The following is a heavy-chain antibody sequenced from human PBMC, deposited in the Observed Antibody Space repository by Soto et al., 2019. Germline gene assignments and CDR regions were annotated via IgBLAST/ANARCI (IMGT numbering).Heavy chain of an antibody. CDR2: ISGSGGST. D-gene: IGHD4-4*01. J-gene: IGHJ3*02. V-gene: IGHV3-23*01. CDR3: AKDLRAMTTVTTSAFDI. Sequence: GGSLRLSCAASGFTFSSYAMSWVRQAPGKGLEWVSAISGSGGSTYYADSVKGRFTISRDNSKNTLYLQMNSLRAEDTAVYYCAKDLRAMTTVTTSAFDIWGQGTMVTVS. CDR1: GFTFSSYA.